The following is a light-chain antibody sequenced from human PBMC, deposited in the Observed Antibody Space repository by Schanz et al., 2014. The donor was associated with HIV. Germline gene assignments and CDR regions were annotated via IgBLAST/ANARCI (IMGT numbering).Light chain of an antibody. CDR1: SSDVGGYNY. CDR3: SSYTTGSTVV. CDR2: EVT. V-gene: IGLV2-14*01. J-gene: IGLJ2*01. Sequence: QSALTQPASVSGSPGQSITIPCTGTSSDVGGYNYVAWYQQHPGKAPKLMIYEVTKRPSGVPDRFSGSKSGNTASLTVSGLQAEDEAEYFCSSYTTGSTVVFGGGTKLTVL.